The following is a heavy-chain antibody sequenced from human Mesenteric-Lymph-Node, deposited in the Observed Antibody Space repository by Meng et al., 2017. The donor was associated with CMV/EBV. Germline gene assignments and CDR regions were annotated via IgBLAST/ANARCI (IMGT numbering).Heavy chain of an antibody. CDR3: ASDIVVVPAAIGELARDY. CDR1: GFTFINYA. D-gene: IGHD2-2*02. Sequence: GGSLRLSCAASGFTFINYAMTWVRQTPGMGLEWVSVISGSGGGTYYADSVKGRFTISRDNSRNILYLQMNSLRAEDTAVYYCASDIVVVPAAIGELARDYWGQGTLVTVSS. V-gene: IGHV3-23*01. CDR2: ISGSGGGT. J-gene: IGHJ4*02.